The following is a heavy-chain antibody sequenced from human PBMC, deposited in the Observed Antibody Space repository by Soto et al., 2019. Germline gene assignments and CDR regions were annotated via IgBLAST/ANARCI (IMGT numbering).Heavy chain of an antibody. V-gene: IGHV4-59*01. D-gene: IGHD6-19*01. J-gene: IGHJ4*02. CDR2: IYYSGST. CDR1: GGSISSYY. Sequence: SETLSLTCTVSGGSISSYYWSWIRQPPGKGLEWIGYIYYSGSTNYNPSLKSRVTISVDTSKNQFSLKLSSVTAADTAVYYCARGTWLVPDYWGQGTLVTVSS. CDR3: ARGTWLVPDY.